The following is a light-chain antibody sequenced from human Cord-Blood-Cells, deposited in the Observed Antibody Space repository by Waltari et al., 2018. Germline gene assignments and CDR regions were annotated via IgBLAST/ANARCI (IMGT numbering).Light chain of an antibody. J-gene: IGLJ1*01. CDR1: SSDVAGYNY. V-gene: IGLV2-14*03. CDR2: DVS. CDR3: SSYTSSSTLYV. Sequence: QSALTQPASVSGSPGKSITIHCTGTSSDVAGYNYFSWYQQHPGKAPKLMLYDVSNRPSGVSNRFSGSKSGNTASLTISGLQAEDEADYYCSSYTSSSTLYVFGTGTKVTVL.